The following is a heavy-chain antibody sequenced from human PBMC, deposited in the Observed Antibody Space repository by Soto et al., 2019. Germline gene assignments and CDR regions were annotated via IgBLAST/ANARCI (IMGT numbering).Heavy chain of an antibody. CDR1: GFTFGDYA. CDR2: VNPDGTIT. Sequence: PGGSLRLSCTASGFTFGDYAMSWFRQAPGKGLEWVSRVNPDGTITTYADSVKGRFTISRDNAKNTLYLQMNSLGVEDTALYYCSYDTFGDKDFWGQGTPVTVSS. V-gene: IGHV3-74*01. J-gene: IGHJ4*02. CDR3: SYDTFGDKDF. D-gene: IGHD3-9*01.